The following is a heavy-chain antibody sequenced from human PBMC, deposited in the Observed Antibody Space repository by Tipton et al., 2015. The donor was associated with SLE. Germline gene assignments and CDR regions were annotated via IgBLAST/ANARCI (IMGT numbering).Heavy chain of an antibody. Sequence: TLSLTCTVSGGSISGSSYYWGWIRQPPGKGLEWIGSIYYSGSTYYNPSLKSRVTISVDTSKNQFSLKLSSVTAADTAVYYCARDQPRPTDWNTFDYWGQGALVTVSS. CDR1: GGSISGSSYY. CDR3: ARDQPRPTDWNTFDY. V-gene: IGHV4-39*07. J-gene: IGHJ4*02. CDR2: IYYSGST. D-gene: IGHD1/OR15-1a*01.